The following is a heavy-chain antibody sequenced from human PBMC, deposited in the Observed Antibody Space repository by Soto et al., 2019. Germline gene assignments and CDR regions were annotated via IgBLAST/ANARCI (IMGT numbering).Heavy chain of an antibody. Sequence: QVHLVQSGAEVKKPGASVNVSCKTSGYTFTRNGISWVRQAPGQGLEWMGWISPNSGNTRYAQKLQDRVIMTTDTSTSTAYMELRSLRSDVTAVYYCVKDRDSNSWPSRDVWGPGTTVTVSS. V-gene: IGHV1-18*01. CDR3: VKDRDSNSWPSRDV. J-gene: IGHJ6*02. CDR2: ISPNSGNT. D-gene: IGHD3-22*01. CDR1: GYTFTRNG.